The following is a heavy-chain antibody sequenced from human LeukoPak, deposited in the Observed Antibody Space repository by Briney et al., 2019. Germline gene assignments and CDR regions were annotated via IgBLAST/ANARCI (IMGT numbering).Heavy chain of an antibody. D-gene: IGHD6-19*01. CDR3: AKDLEAVAGDDY. CDR2: ISGSGGST. Sequence: GSLRLSCAASGFTFSSYAMSWVRQAPGKGLEWVSAISGSGGSTYYTDSVKGRSTISRDNSKNTLYLQMNSLRAEDTAVYYCAKDLEAVAGDDYWGQGTLVTVSS. V-gene: IGHV3-23*01. CDR1: GFTFSSYA. J-gene: IGHJ4*02.